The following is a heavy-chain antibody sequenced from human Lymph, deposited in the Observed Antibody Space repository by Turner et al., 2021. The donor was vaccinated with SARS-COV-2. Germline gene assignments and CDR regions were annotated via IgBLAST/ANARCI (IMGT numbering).Heavy chain of an antibody. V-gene: IGHV1-24*01. J-gene: IGHJ6*02. D-gene: IGHD3-16*01. CDR1: GYILTEVS. Sequence: QVQLVPSGAAVKKPGASVKVSRQVSGYILTEVSMPRVRQAPGKGLEGMGGFDPEEGETIYAQKFQGRVTMTEDTSTDTAYMELSSLRSEDTAVYYCATGPYDCGRGPSPGYYGMDVWGQGTTVTVSS. CDR3: ATGPYDCGRGPSPGYYGMDV. CDR2: FDPEEGET.